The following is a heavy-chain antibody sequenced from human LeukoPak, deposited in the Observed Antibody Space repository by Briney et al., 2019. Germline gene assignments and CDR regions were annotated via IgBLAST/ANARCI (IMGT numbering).Heavy chain of an antibody. D-gene: IGHD2-21*02. CDR1: GFTFSNYN. CDR2: ISTDSYYT. V-gene: IGHV3-21*01. CDR3: ALCGGGACHKGYSAH. Sequence: GGSLRLSCVASGFTFSNYNMNWVRQAPGQGLEWVSSISTDSYYTHYADSLKGRFTTSRDNAKNSLYLQMNSLRVEDTAVYYYALCGGGACHKGYSAHWGQGTLVTVTS. J-gene: IGHJ4*02.